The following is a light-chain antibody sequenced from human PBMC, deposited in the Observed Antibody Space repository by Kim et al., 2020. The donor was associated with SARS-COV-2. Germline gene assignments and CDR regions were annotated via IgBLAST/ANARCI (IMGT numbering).Light chain of an antibody. CDR2: DVN. CDR3: SSYAGTYTLI. CDR1: SSDVGGYNY. J-gene: IGLJ2*01. V-gene: IGLV2-11*01. Sequence: QSVTISCTGTSSDVGGYNYVSWYQQHPDKAPKLMIYDVNERPSGVPDRFSGYKSGNTASLTISGLQAEDEADYYCSSYAGTYTLIFGGGTQLTVL.